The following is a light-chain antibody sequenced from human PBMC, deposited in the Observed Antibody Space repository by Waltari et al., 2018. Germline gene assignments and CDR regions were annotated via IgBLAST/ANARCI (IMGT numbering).Light chain of an antibody. V-gene: IGKV3-20*01. J-gene: IGKJ1*01. CDR2: DAS. Sequence: IVLTQSPASLSLSPGDRATLSCRASQSVGRTLAWYQQRPGHAPRLLIYDASSRATGIPDRFSGSGSGTDFSLTISRLEPEDFAVYYCQKYGTRPATFGQGTKVEVK. CDR1: QSVGRT. CDR3: QKYGTRPAT.